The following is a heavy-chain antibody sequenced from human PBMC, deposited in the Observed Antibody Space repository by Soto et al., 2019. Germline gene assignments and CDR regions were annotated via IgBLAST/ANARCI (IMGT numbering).Heavy chain of an antibody. J-gene: IGHJ4*02. D-gene: IGHD5-18*01. CDR2: IIPIFGTA. Sequence: ASVKVSCKASGGTFSSYAISWVRQAPGQGLEWMGGIIPIFGTANYAQKFQGRVTITADKSTSTAYMELSSLRSEDTAVYYCARSWDTAMVTIFDYWGQGTLVTVSS. V-gene: IGHV1-69*06. CDR1: GGTFSSYA. CDR3: ARSWDTAMVTIFDY.